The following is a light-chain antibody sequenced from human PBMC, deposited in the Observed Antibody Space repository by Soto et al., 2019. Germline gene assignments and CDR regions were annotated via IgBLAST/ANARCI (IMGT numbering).Light chain of an antibody. CDR2: GAS. Sequence: EIVLTQSPGTLSLSPGERATLSCRASQSVSSSYLAWYQQKPGQAPRLLIYGASSRATGIPDRFSGSGSGTAFTVTISRLEPEDFAVYYGQHYCSSPPITFGQGTRLEIK. V-gene: IGKV3-20*01. CDR1: QSVSSSY. J-gene: IGKJ5*01. CDR3: QHYCSSPPIT.